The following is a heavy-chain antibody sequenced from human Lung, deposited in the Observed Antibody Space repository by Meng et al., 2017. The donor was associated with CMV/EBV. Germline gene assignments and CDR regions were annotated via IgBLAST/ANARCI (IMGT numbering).Heavy chain of an antibody. CDR3: ASSVTIFGVDY. J-gene: IGHJ4*02. D-gene: IGHD3-3*01. Sequence: SXKISXGASGFTFSNNAMQWVRQAPGKGLEWLAVISFDGINKYYAESVKGRFTISRDNSKQTLYLQMNSLRGEDTAVYYCASSVTIFGVDYWGQGTLVTVSS. CDR2: ISFDGINK. V-gene: IGHV3-30-3*01. CDR1: GFTFSNNA.